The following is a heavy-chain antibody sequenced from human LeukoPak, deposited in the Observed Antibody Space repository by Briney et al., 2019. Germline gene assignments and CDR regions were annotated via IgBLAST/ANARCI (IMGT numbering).Heavy chain of an antibody. V-gene: IGHV3-9*01. CDR1: GFTFDDYA. CDR3: AKASFDWYTYYGMDV. Sequence: GRSLRLSCAASGFTFDDYAMHWVRQAPGKSLEWVSGISWNSGSIGYADSVKGRFTISRDNAKNSLYLQMNSLRAEDTALYYCAKASFDWYTYYGMDVWGQGTTVTVSS. D-gene: IGHD3-9*01. J-gene: IGHJ6*02. CDR2: ISWNSGSI.